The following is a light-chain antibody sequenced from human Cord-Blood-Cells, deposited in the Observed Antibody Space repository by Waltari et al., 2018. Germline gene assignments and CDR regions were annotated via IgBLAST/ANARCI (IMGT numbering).Light chain of an antibody. V-gene: IGKV4-1*01. J-gene: IGKJ4*01. CDR2: WAS. Sequence: DIVMTQSPDSLAVSLGERATINCKSRQSVLYSSNNKNYLAWYQQKPGQPPKLLIYWASTRESGFPDRFSGSGSGTDFTLTISSLQAEDVAVYYCQQYYSTPLTFGGGTKVEIK. CDR1: QSVLYSSNNKNY. CDR3: QQYYSTPLT.